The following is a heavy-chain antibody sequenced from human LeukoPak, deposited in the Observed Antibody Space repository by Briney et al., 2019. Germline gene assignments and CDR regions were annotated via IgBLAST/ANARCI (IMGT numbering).Heavy chain of an antibody. Sequence: ASVTVSCKVSGYSLSELSMHWVRQAPGKGLEWMGGFYSERGDTVYAQKFQGRVTMTEDTSTNTAYMDLSSLRSEDTAVYYCAIGNILVGATFRAFDIWGQGTMVAVSS. V-gene: IGHV1-24*01. CDR1: GYSLSELS. CDR3: AIGNILVGATFRAFDI. CDR2: FYSERGDT. D-gene: IGHD1-26*01. J-gene: IGHJ3*02.